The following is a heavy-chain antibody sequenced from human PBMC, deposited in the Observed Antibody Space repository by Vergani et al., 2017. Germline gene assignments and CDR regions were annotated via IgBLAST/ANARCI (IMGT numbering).Heavy chain of an antibody. CDR3: ARGPINIRYGDYYYYGMDV. V-gene: IGHV4-34*01. Sequence: QVQLQQWGAGLLKPSETLSLTCAVYGGSFSGYYWSWIRQPPGKGLEWIGEINHSGSTNYHPSLKSRVTISVDTSKNQFSLKLSSVTAADTAVYYCARGPINIRYGDYYYYGMDVWGQGTTVTVSS. CDR2: INHSGST. J-gene: IGHJ6*02. D-gene: IGHD4-17*01. CDR1: GGSFSGYY.